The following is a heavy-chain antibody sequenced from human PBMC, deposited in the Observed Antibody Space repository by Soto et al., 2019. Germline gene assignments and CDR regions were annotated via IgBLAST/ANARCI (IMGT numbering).Heavy chain of an antibody. J-gene: IGHJ4*02. CDR3: ARAGFSYGHLLF. CDR2: VFYSGAT. D-gene: IGHD3-10*01. V-gene: IGHV4-30-4*01. Sequence: SETLSLTCNVSGGPIKTGDYYWNWIRQPPGKGLEWIGYVFYSGATNHSPSLKSRAAISMDTSKNQFSLSLTSVTAADTAVYYCARAGFSYGHLLFWGQGIRVTVSS. CDR1: GGPIKTGDYY.